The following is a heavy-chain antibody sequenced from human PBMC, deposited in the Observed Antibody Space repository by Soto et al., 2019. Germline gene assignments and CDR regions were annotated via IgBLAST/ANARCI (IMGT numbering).Heavy chain of an antibody. Sequence: QVQLVQSGAEVKKPGASVKVSCKASGYTFTSYDINWVRQATGQGLEWRGWMNPNSGNTGYAQKFQGRVTMTRNTSISTAYMELSSLISEDTAVYYCARGAVGLRYYDSSLLDYWGQGTLVTVSS. J-gene: IGHJ4*02. CDR3: ARGAVGLRYYDSSLLDY. CDR1: GYTFTSYD. V-gene: IGHV1-8*01. D-gene: IGHD3-22*01. CDR2: MNPNSGNT.